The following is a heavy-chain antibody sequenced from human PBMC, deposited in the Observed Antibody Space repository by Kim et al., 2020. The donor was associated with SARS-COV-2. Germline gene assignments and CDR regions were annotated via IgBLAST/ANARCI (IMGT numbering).Heavy chain of an antibody. V-gene: IGHV1-2*02. D-gene: IGHD6-6*01. CDR3: ARDLKVRSSSSPFHY. J-gene: IGHJ4*02. Sequence: KFQGRVTMTRDTSISTAYMELSRLRSDDTAVYYCARDLKVRSSSSPFHYWGQGTLVTVSS.